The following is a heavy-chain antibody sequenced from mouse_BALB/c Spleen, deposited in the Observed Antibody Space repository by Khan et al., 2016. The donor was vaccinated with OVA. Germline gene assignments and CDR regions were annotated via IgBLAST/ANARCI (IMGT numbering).Heavy chain of an antibody. CDR1: GSSISSGYA. CDR2: IRYSGTT. V-gene: IGHV3-2*02. Sequence: EVQLQESGPGLVKPSQSLSLPCTVSGSSISSGYAWNWIRQFPGNKLEWMGYIRYSGTTTYNPSLKSRISITRDTSKNQFFLQLNSVTTEDTATYYCARNNNWYFDVWGAGTTFTVSS. CDR3: ARNNNWYFDV. J-gene: IGHJ1*01. D-gene: IGHD1-1*01.